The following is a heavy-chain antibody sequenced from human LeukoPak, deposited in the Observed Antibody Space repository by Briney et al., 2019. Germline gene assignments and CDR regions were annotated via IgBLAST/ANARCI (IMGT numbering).Heavy chain of an antibody. J-gene: IGHJ4*02. CDR2: INLNSGGT. D-gene: IGHD3-10*01. CDR1: GYTFTGYY. Sequence: ASVKVSCKASGYTFTGYYMHWVRQAPGQGLEWMGWINLNSGGTNYAQKFRGRVTMTRDTSISTAYMELSRLRSDDTAVYYCARDLDGSGSLDYWGQGTLVTVSS. CDR3: ARDLDGSGSLDY. V-gene: IGHV1-2*02.